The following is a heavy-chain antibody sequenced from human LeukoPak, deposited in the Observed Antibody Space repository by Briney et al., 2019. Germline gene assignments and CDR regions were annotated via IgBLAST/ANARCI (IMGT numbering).Heavy chain of an antibody. CDR2: IYPGDSDT. D-gene: IGHD3-10*01. Sequence: GESLKISCKGSGYSFTSYWIGWARQMPGKGLKWMGIIYPGDSDTRYSPSFQGQVTISADKSISTAYLQWSSLKASDTAMYYCARHRRFYGSGSYEDYWGQGTLVTVSS. V-gene: IGHV5-51*01. J-gene: IGHJ4*02. CDR1: GYSFTSYW. CDR3: ARHRRFYGSGSYEDY.